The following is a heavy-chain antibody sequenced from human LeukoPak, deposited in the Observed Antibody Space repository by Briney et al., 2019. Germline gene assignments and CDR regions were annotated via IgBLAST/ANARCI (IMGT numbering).Heavy chain of an antibody. V-gene: IGHV1-18*01. CDR2: ISAYNGNT. CDR3: ARDSAYSYGVSWFDP. J-gene: IGHJ5*02. CDR1: GYTFTSYG. Sequence: GASVWVSCKASGYTFTSYGISWVRQAPGQGLEWMGWISAYNGNTNYAQKLQGRVTMTTDTSTNTAYMDLRSLRSDDTAVYYCARDSAYSYGVSWFDPWGQGTRVTVSS. D-gene: IGHD5-18*01.